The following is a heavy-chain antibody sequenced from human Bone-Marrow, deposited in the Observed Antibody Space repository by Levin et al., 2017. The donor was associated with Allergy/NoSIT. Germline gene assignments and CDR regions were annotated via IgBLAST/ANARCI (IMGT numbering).Heavy chain of an antibody. CDR1: GFTFSSYS. V-gene: IGHV3-74*01. J-gene: IGHJ4*02. CDR2: IYTDGSGT. D-gene: IGHD2/OR15-2a*01. Sequence: GGSLRLSCAASGFTFSSYSMHWVRQAPGKGLVWVSRIYTDGSGTNYADSVKGRFTISRDNAKNTLYLQMNSLRAEDTALYYCTRGSHFSFDFWGQGTLVTVAS. CDR3: TRGSHFSFDF.